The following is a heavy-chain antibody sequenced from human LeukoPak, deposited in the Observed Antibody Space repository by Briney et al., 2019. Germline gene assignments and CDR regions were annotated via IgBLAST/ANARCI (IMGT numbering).Heavy chain of an antibody. D-gene: IGHD3-10*01. CDR2: ISAYNGNT. CDR3: ARAAHGSGSYYRYYFDY. CDR1: GYTFTSYG. V-gene: IGHV1-18*01. Sequence: ASVKVSCKASGYTFTSYGISWVRQAPGQGLEWMGWISAYNGNTNYAQELQGRVTMTTDTSTSTAYMELRSLRSDDTAVYYCARAAHGSGSYYRYYFDYWGQGTLVTVSS. J-gene: IGHJ4*02.